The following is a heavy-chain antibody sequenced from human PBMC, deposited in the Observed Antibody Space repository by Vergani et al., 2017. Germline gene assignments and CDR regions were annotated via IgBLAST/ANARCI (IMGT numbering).Heavy chain of an antibody. CDR3: TKGSRGYTGYFFDY. CDR1: GFSFPGYA. J-gene: IGHJ4*02. D-gene: IGHD5-12*01. CDR2: VSGSSATP. V-gene: IGHV3-23*04. Sequence: VQLVESGGGVVQPGRSLRLSCEASGFSFPGYAMSWVRQAPGKGLEWVSSVSGSSATPYYADSVKGRFIISRDNSKNTLHLQMNSLRADDTAVYYFTKGSRGYTGYFFDYWGQGTLATVSS.